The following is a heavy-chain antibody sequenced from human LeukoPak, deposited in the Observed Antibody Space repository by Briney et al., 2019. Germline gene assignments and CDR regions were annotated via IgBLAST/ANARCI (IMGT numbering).Heavy chain of an antibody. CDR1: GFTFSSYA. Sequence: PGGSLRLSCAASGFTFSSYAMSWVRQAPGKGLEWVSAISGSGGSTYYADSVKGRFTISRDNSKNTLYLQMNSLRAEDTAIYYCAKCVRGFGLAGIGGPFDPWGQGTLVTVSS. CDR2: ISGSGGST. V-gene: IGHV3-23*01. D-gene: IGHD3/OR15-3a*01. CDR3: AKCVRGFGLAGIGGPFDP. J-gene: IGHJ5*02.